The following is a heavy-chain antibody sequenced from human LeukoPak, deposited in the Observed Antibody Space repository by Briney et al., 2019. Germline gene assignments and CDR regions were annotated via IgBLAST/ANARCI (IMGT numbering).Heavy chain of an antibody. CDR2: IIPIFGIA. D-gene: IGHD3-22*01. V-gene: IGHV1-69*04. CDR1: GGTFSSYA. CDR3: ARDARMKDSRPRPHWFDP. Sequence: ASVKVSCKASGGTFSSYAISWVRQAPGQGLERMGRIIPIFGIANYAQKFQGRVTITADKSTSTAYMELSSLRSEDTAVYYCARDARMKDSRPRPHWFDPWGQGTLVTVSS. J-gene: IGHJ5*02.